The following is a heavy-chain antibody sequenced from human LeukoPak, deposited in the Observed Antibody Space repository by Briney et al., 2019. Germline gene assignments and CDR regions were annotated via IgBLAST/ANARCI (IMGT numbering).Heavy chain of an antibody. J-gene: IGHJ4*02. D-gene: IGHD3-22*01. CDR2: VYTSGST. V-gene: IGHV4-61*02. CDR3: ARVSSRRLPPSYSYDRRNYFDY. CDR1: GGSISSDNYS. Sequence: PSETLSLTCTVSGGSISSDNYSWSWIRQPAGKGLEWIGRVYTSGSTNYNPSLKSRVTISVDTSKKQFSLKLSSVTAADTAVYYCARVSSRRLPPSYSYDRRNYFDYWGQGTLVTVSS.